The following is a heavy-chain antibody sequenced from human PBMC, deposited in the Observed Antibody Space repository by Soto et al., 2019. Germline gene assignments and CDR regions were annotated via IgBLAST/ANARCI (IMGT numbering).Heavy chain of an antibody. J-gene: IGHJ3*02. D-gene: IGHD2-8*01. CDR3: ASSDCTNGVCYDGALDI. V-gene: IGHV3-21*01. CDR1: GFTFSSYS. Sequence: PVGSLRLSCAASGFTFSSYSMNWVRQAPGKGLEWVSSISSSSSYIYYADSVKGRFTISRDNAKNSLYLQMNSLRAEDTAVCYCASSDCTNGVCYDGALDIWGQGTMDTVSS. CDR2: ISSSSSYI.